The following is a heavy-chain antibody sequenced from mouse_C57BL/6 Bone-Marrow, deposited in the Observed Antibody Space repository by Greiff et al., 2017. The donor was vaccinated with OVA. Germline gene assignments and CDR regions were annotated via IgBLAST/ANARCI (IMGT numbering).Heavy chain of an antibody. D-gene: IGHD2-4*01. CDR2: IDPSDSET. CDR3: ARGDYDVWYAMDY. Sequence: VQLQQPGAELVRPGSSVKLSCKASGYTFTSYWMHWVKQRPIQGLEWIGNIDPSDSETHYNQKFKDKATLTVDKSSSTAYMQLSSLTSEDSAVYYCARGDYDVWYAMDYWGQGTSVTVSS. J-gene: IGHJ4*01. V-gene: IGHV1-52*01. CDR1: GYTFTSYW.